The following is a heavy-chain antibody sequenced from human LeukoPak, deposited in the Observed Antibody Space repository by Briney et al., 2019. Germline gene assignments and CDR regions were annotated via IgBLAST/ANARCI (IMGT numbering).Heavy chain of an antibody. D-gene: IGHD3-10*01. CDR3: ARTRFPYYRLSVADYYHMDV. Sequence: SVKVSCKASGGTFSSYAISWVRQAPGQGLECMGGIIPIFGTANYAQKFQGRVTITADESTSTAYMELSSLRSEDTAVYYCARTRFPYYRLSVADYYHMDVWGKGTTVTVSS. CDR1: GGTFSSYA. CDR2: IIPIFGTA. V-gene: IGHV1-69*13. J-gene: IGHJ6*03.